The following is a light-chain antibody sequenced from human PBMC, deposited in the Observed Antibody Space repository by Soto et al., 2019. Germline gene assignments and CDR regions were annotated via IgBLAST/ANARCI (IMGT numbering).Light chain of an antibody. CDR1: QSVSSY. V-gene: IGKV3-11*01. J-gene: IGKJ4*01. CDR3: QQRSNWPPVT. Sequence: EIVLTQSPATLSLSPGERATLSCRASQSVSSYLAWYQQKPGQAPRLLIHDASNRATGIQARFSGSWSGTDFTLTISSLEPEDFAIYYCQQRSNWPPVTFGGGTKVEIK. CDR2: DAS.